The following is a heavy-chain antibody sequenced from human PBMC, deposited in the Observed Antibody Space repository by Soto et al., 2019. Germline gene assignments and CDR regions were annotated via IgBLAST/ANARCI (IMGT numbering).Heavy chain of an antibody. CDR1: GFTFSSYG. V-gene: IGHV3-30*03. CDR3: AGGLWFGESYYYYGMDV. Sequence: PGGSLRLSCAASGFTFSSYGMHWVRQAPGKGLEWVAVISYDGSNKYYADSVKGRFTISRDNSKNTLYLQMNSLRAEDTAVYYCAGGLWFGESYYYYGMDVWGQGTSFTVS. D-gene: IGHD3-10*01. J-gene: IGHJ6*02. CDR2: ISYDGSNK.